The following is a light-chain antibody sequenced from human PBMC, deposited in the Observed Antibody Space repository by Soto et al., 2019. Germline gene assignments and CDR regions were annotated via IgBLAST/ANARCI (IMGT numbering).Light chain of an antibody. CDR3: QQYGYSPIT. J-gene: IGKJ5*01. V-gene: IGKV3-20*01. CDR2: GAS. CDR1: QSVSSN. Sequence: EIVLTQSPGTLSLSPGERATLSCRASQSVSSNLAWYQQKPGQAPRLLIYGASTRATGIPARFSGSGSGTDFTLTIDGLEPEDFVVYYCQQYGYSPITFGQGTRLEIK.